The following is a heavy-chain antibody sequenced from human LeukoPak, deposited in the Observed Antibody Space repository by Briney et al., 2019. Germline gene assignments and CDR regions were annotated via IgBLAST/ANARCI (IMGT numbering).Heavy chain of an antibody. D-gene: IGHD6-13*01. J-gene: IGHJ6*02. CDR3: ARGGYSSSWYSSEYYYYYYGMGV. V-gene: IGHV3-48*02. Sequence: GGSLRLSCAASGFTFSSYSMNWVRQAPGKGLEGVSYISSSSSTIYYADSVKGRFTISRDNAKNSLYLQMNSLRDEDTAVYYCARGGYSSSWYSSEYYYYYYGMGVWGQGTTVTVSS. CDR1: GFTFSSYS. CDR2: ISSSSSTI.